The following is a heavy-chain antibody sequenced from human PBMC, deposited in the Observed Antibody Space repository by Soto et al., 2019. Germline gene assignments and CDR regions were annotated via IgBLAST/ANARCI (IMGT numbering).Heavy chain of an antibody. J-gene: IGHJ2*01. V-gene: IGHV1-46*01. CDR3: ARDLSSYSSGWYDL. CDR2: INPSGGRT. CDR1: GYTFTNYY. D-gene: IGHD6-19*01. Sequence: EASVKVSCKASGYTFTNYYIHWVRQAPGQGLEWMGIINPSGGRTNYAQKFQGRVTMTRDTSTSTVYLELTSLRSEDTAVYYCARDLSSYSSGWYDLWGRGTLVTVSS.